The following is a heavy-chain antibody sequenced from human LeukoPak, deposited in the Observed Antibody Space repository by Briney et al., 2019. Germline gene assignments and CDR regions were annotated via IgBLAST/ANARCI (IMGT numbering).Heavy chain of an antibody. CDR1: GFTFSTYW. D-gene: IGHD1-26*01. Sequence: GGSLRLSCAASGFTFSTYWMSWVRQAPGKGPEWVANIKQDGSEMYYVDSVKGRFTISRGNAKNSLYLQMNGLRAEDTAMYYCARDKIVGATLFDFWGQGILVTVSS. J-gene: IGHJ4*02. CDR3: ARDKIVGATLFDF. CDR2: IKQDGSEM. V-gene: IGHV3-7*01.